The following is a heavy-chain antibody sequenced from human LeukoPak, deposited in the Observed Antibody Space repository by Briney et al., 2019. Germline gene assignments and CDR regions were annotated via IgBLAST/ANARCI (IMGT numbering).Heavy chain of an antibody. CDR2: IIGSGGNT. V-gene: IGHV3-23*01. Sequence: PGGSLRLSCAASGFTFSSYAMSWVRQAPGKGLEWVSTIIGSGGNTDYADSVKGRFTISRDNSKDTLFLQMDSLRVEDTAVYYCATFRSGGDCYSFAPWGQGTLVTVSS. D-gene: IGHD2-15*01. CDR3: ATFRSGGDCYSFAP. J-gene: IGHJ5*02. CDR1: GFTFSSYA.